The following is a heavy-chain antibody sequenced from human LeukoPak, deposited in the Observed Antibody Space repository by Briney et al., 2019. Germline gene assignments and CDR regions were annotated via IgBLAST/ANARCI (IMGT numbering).Heavy chain of an antibody. D-gene: IGHD6-6*01. CDR3: ARGIAARRGIDY. CDR2: ISYDGSNK. Sequence: PGGSLRLSCAASGFTFSSYAMHWVRQAPGKGLEWVAVISYDGSNKYYADSVKGRFTISRDNSKNTLYLQMNSLRAEDTAVYYCARGIAARRGIDYWGQGTLVTVSS. CDR1: GFTFSSYA. V-gene: IGHV3-30-3*01. J-gene: IGHJ4*02.